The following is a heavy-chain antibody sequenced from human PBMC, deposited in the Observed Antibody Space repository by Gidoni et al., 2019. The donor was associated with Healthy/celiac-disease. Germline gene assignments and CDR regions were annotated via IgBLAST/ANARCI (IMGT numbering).Heavy chain of an antibody. CDR3: ASCPAESYYWYFDL. Sequence: QVQLQESRPGLVKPSATLSLTCTVSGRSISSYYWSWIRQPPGKGLEWIGYIYYSGSTNYNPSRKSRVTISVDTSKNQFSLKLSSVTAADTAVYYCASCPAESYYWYFDLWGRGTLVTVSS. CDR1: GRSISSYY. CDR2: IYYSGST. J-gene: IGHJ2*01. D-gene: IGHD3-10*01. V-gene: IGHV4-59*08.